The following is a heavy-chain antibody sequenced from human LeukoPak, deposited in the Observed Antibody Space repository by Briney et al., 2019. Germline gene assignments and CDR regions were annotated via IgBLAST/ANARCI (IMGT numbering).Heavy chain of an antibody. CDR3: ARSPRRPHFYSSGSYYYYFDY. Sequence: PSETLSLTCAVYGGSFSGYYWSWIRQPPGKGLEWIGEINHRGSTNYNPSLKSRVTMSVDTSKNQFFLKLSSVTAADTAVYYCARSPRRPHFYSSGSYYYYFDYWGQGTLVTVSS. CDR1: GGSFSGYY. CDR2: INHRGST. D-gene: IGHD3-10*01. J-gene: IGHJ4*02. V-gene: IGHV4-34*01.